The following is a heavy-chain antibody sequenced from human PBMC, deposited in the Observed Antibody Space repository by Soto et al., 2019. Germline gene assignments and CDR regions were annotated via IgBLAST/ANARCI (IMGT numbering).Heavy chain of an antibody. Sequence: QVQLVESGGDLVKPGGSLRLSCAASGYTFSDYYMSWIRQAPGKGLEWISYIDTSGTKIYYADSVKGRCTITRDNAKNSLYLEMISLRDEDPAVYYCASHYDMWSGYLSPVDYWGQGTLVTVSS. CDR3: ASHYDMWSGYLSPVDY. D-gene: IGHD3-3*01. J-gene: IGHJ4*02. CDR2: IDTSGTKI. CDR1: GYTFSDYY. V-gene: IGHV3-11*01.